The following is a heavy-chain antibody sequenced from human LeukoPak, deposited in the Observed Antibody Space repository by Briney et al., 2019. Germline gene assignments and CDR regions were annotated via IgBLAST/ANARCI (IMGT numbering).Heavy chain of an antibody. CDR1: GYRFTNHW. V-gene: IGHV5-51*01. Sequence: GESLKISCKGSGYRFTNHWIAWVRQAPGKGLELMGSIYPGDSDTRYSPSFQGQVTISADKSITTAYLQWSTLMPSDTAIYYCTRLGVYYSDSSAFYYWGQGTLVTVSS. CDR2: IYPGDSDT. J-gene: IGHJ4*02. D-gene: IGHD3-22*01. CDR3: TRLGVYYSDSSAFYY.